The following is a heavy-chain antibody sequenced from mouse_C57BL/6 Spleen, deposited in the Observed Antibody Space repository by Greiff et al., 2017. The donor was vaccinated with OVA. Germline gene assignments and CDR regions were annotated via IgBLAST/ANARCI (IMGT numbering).Heavy chain of an antibody. V-gene: IGHV5-6*01. CDR1: GFTFSSYG. J-gene: IGHJ2*01. CDR3: ARQRSTTVYYFDD. CDR2: ISSGGSYT. Sequence: EVQRVESGGDLVKPGGSLKLSCAASGFTFSSYGMSWVRQTPDKRLEWVATISSGGSYTYYPDSVKGRFTISRDNAKNTLYLQMSSLKSEDTAMYYCARQRSTTVYYFDDWGQGTTLTVSS. D-gene: IGHD2-2*01.